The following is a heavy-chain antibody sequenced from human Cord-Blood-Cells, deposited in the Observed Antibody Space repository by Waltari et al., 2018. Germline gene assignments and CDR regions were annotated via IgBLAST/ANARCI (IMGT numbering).Heavy chain of an antibody. J-gene: IGHJ6*02. CDR2: IYYSGST. D-gene: IGHD2-2*01. CDR3: ARTGYCSSTSCYGYYYYGMDV. Sequence: QVQLQESGPGLVKPSQTLSLTCTVSGGPISSGGYYWSWIRQHPGKRLEWIGYIYYSGSTYYNPSLKSRVTISVDTSKNQFSLKLSSVTAADTAVYYCARTGYCSSTSCYGYYYYGMDVWGQGTTVTVSS. V-gene: IGHV4-31*03. CDR1: GGPISSGGYY.